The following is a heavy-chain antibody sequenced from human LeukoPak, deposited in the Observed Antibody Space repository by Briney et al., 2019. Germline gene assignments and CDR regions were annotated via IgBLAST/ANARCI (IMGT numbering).Heavy chain of an antibody. CDR3: ARDSAYCGGDCYYPYYYYMDV. D-gene: IGHD2-21*02. J-gene: IGHJ6*03. V-gene: IGHV1-46*01. Sequence: ASVKVSCKASGYTFTSYYMHWVRQAPGQGLEWMGIINPSGGSTSYAQKFQGRVTMTRDMSTSTVYMELSSLRSEDTAVYYCARDSAYCGGDCYYPYYYYMDVWGKGTTVTVSS. CDR2: INPSGGST. CDR1: GYTFTSYY.